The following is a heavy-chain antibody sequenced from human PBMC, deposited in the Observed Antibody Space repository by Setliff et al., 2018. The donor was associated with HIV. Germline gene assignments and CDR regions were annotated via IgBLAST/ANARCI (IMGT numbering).Heavy chain of an antibody. D-gene: IGHD6-19*01. CDR2: ISSSSYI. Sequence: LSLTCDVSGFSISSRYYWGWIRQSPGKGLEWVSSISSSSYIYYADSVKGRFTISRDNAKKSLYLQMNSLKTEDTGVYYCTSQGGYTSGWYAVDYWGQGTLVTVSS. V-gene: IGHV3-11*03. CDR3: TSQGGYTSGWYAVDY. CDR1: GFSISSRYY. J-gene: IGHJ4*02.